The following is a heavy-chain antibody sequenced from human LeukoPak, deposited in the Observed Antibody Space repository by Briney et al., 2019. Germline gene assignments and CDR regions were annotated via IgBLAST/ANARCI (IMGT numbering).Heavy chain of an antibody. Sequence: SQTLSLTCAISGDSVSSNSAAWNWIRQRPSRGLEWLGRTYYRSKWYNDYAVSVKGRIAINPDTSKNQFSLQLNSVTPEDTAVYYCARAKGRSPLFDYWGQGTLVTVSS. CDR1: GDSVSSNSAA. J-gene: IGHJ4*02. V-gene: IGHV6-1*01. D-gene: IGHD6-13*01. CDR3: ARAKGRSPLFDY. CDR2: TYYRSKWYN.